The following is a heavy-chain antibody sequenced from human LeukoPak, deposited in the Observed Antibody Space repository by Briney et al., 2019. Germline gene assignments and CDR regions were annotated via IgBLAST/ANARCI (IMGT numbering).Heavy chain of an antibody. CDR1: GGSISSYY. CDR3: ARDDLPGIGYYYYGMDV. Sequence: TSETLSLTCTVSGGSISSYYWSWIRQPPGKGLEWIGYIYYSGSTNYNPSLKSRVTISVDTSKNQFSLKLSSVTAADTAVYYCARDDLPGIGYYYYGMDVWGQGTTVTVSS. J-gene: IGHJ6*02. CDR2: IYYSGST. V-gene: IGHV4-59*12. D-gene: IGHD3-3*02.